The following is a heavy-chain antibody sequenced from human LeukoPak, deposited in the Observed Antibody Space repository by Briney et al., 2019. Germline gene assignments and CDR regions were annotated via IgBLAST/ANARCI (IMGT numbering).Heavy chain of an antibody. Sequence: GRSLRLSCAASGFTFSSYAMHWVRQAPGKGLEWVAVISYDGSNKYYADSVKGRFTISRDNSKNTLYLQMNSLRAEDTAVYYCARAGTTGWFDPWGQGTLVTVSS. J-gene: IGHJ5*02. D-gene: IGHD1-1*01. V-gene: IGHV3-30-3*01. CDR3: ARAGTTGWFDP. CDR1: GFTFSSYA. CDR2: ISYDGSNK.